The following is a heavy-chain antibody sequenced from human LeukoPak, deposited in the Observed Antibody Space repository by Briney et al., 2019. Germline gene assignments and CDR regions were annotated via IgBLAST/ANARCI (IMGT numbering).Heavy chain of an antibody. CDR2: IYSGGST. Sequence: GSLRLSCAASGFTVSRNYMSWVRQAPGKGLEWVSVIYSGGSTYYADSVKGRFTISRDNSKNTLYLQMNSLRAEDTAVYYCAKDVLRYFDWDRDYWGQGTLVTVSS. V-gene: IGHV3-66*01. D-gene: IGHD3-9*01. CDR3: AKDVLRYFDWDRDY. CDR1: GFTVSRNY. J-gene: IGHJ4*02.